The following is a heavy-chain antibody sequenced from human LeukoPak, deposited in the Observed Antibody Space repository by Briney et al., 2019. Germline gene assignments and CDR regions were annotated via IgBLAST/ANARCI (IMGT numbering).Heavy chain of an antibody. CDR1: GFTFTDYY. CDR3: VKTARLADY. V-gene: IGHV3-11*04. CDR2: ISQYGGDV. D-gene: IGHD6-6*01. Sequence: PGGSLRLSCAASGFTFTDYYMNWIRQTPGKGLEWISYISQYGGDVNYADSVAGRFTISRDNARNSVSLQMNNLRVDDTAIYYCVKTARLADYWGQGTLVTVSS. J-gene: IGHJ4*02.